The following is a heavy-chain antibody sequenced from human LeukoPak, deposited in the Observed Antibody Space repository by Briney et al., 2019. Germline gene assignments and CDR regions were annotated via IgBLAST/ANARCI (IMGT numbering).Heavy chain of an antibody. CDR2: INEDGSVQ. Sequence: PGGSLRLSCVGSGLIFRDYWMNWVRQVPGKGLEWVANINEDGSVQDYVDSVRGRFSISRDNARNTFYLQINNLRVEDTAVYYCATRECSMARSHWGQGTLVTVSS. D-gene: IGHD3-10*01. CDR1: GLIFRDYW. J-gene: IGHJ4*02. V-gene: IGHV3-7*01. CDR3: ATRECSMARSH.